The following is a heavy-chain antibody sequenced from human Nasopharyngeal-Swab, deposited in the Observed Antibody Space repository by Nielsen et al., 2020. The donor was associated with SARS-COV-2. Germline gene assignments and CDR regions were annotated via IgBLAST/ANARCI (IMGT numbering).Heavy chain of an antibody. Sequence: GSLKISCGASGSGFTFSNHVMSWVRQAPGRGLEWVSAISGSGGKTYYADSVKGRFTVSRDNSKNTVFLEMNSLRVEDTAVYYCAKMEGFIPLSNTWSRFDPWGQGTLVTVSS. V-gene: IGHV3-23*01. J-gene: IGHJ5*02. CDR1: GSGFTFSNHV. CDR3: AKMEGFIPLSNTWSRFDP. D-gene: IGHD2/OR15-2a*01. CDR2: ISGSGGKT.